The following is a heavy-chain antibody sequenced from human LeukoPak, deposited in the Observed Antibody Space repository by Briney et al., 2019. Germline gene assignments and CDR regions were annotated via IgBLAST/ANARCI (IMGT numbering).Heavy chain of an antibody. CDR1: GFAFSSYA. CDR3: ARDRYYGDYGGPDY. CDR2: ISYDGSNK. Sequence: GGSLRLSCAASGFAFSSYAMHWVRQAPGKGLEWVAVISYDGSNKYYADSVKGRFTISRDNSKNTLYLQMNSLRAEDTAVYYCARDRYYGDYGGPDYWGQGTLVTVSS. V-gene: IGHV3-30-3*01. D-gene: IGHD4-17*01. J-gene: IGHJ4*02.